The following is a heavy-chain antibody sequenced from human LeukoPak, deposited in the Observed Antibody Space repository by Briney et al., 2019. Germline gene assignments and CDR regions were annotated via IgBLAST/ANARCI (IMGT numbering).Heavy chain of an antibody. Sequence: PSETLSLTCTVSGGSISSYYWSWIRQPPGKGLEWIGYIYYSGNTNYNPSLKSRVTISVDTSKNQFSLRLSSVTAADTAVYYCARVGYYDNSGYGSFDYWGQGTLVTVSS. D-gene: IGHD3-22*01. V-gene: IGHV4-59*12. CDR3: ARVGYYDNSGYGSFDY. CDR1: GGSISSYY. J-gene: IGHJ4*02. CDR2: IYYSGNT.